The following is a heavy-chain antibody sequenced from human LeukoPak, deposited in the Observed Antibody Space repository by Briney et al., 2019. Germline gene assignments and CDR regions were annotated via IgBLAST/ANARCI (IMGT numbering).Heavy chain of an antibody. CDR3: AGDPRIKARLPPDY. CDR1: GFTFSSYA. Sequence: PGRSLRLSCAASGFTFSSYAMHWVRQAPGKGLEWVAVISYDGSNKYYADSVKGRFTISRDNSKNTLYLQMNSLRAEDTAVYYCAGDPRIKARLPPDYWGQGTLVTVSS. V-gene: IGHV3-30-3*01. CDR2: ISYDGSNK. D-gene: IGHD3-10*01. J-gene: IGHJ4*02.